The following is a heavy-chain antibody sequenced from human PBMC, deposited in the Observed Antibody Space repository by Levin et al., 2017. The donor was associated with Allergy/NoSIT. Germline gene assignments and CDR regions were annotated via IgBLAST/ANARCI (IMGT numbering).Heavy chain of an antibody. V-gene: IGHV3-33*06. CDR1: GFTFSSYG. J-gene: IGHJ6*02. D-gene: IGHD5-24*01. Sequence: PGGSLRLSCAASGFTFSSYGIHWVRQAPGKGLEWVAIIWYDGSNQYYADSVKGRFTISRDNSKSTLYLQMNSLRAEDTAVYYCAKDFVRDNYFYYGMDVWGQGTTVTVSS. CDR2: IWYDGSNQ. CDR3: AKDFVRDNYFYYGMDV.